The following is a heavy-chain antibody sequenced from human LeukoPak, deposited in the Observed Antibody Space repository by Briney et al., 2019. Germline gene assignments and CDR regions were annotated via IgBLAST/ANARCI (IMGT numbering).Heavy chain of an antibody. D-gene: IGHD3-3*01. CDR1: GGSISSGGYY. V-gene: IGHV4-30-2*01. Sequence: SETLSLTCTVSGGSISSGGYYWSWIRQPPGKGLEWIGYIYHSGSTYYNPSLKSRVTISVDRSKNQFSLKLSSVTAADTAVYYCARTPPGYDFWSGYYRIPLAFDIWGQGTMVTVSS. J-gene: IGHJ3*02. CDR2: IYHSGST. CDR3: ARTPPGYDFWSGYYRIPLAFDI.